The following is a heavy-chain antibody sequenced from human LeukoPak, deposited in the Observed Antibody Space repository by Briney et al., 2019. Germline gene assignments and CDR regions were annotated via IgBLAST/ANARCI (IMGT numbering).Heavy chain of an antibody. CDR2: IYYSGST. Sequence: SETLSLTCTVSGGSISSGDYYWSWIRQPPGKGLEWIGYIYYSGSTYYNPSLKSRVTISVATSKNQFSLKLSSVTAADTAVYYCASDSGSSPFDYWGQGTLVTVSS. V-gene: IGHV4-30-4*08. D-gene: IGHD1-26*01. J-gene: IGHJ4*02. CDR1: GGSISSGDYY. CDR3: ASDSGSSPFDY.